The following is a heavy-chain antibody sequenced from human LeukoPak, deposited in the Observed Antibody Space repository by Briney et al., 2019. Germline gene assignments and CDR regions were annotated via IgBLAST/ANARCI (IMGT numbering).Heavy chain of an antibody. CDR1: GFTFSSYS. V-gene: IGHV3-21*01. Sequence: GGSLRLSCAASGFTFSSYSMNWVRQAPGKGLEWVSSISSSSSYIYYADSVKGRFTISRDNAKNSLFLQMSSLRAEDTAVYYCAREMYAGWYFAFDIWGQGTMVTVSS. CDR2: ISSSSSYI. J-gene: IGHJ3*02. CDR3: AREMYAGWYFAFDI. D-gene: IGHD6-19*01.